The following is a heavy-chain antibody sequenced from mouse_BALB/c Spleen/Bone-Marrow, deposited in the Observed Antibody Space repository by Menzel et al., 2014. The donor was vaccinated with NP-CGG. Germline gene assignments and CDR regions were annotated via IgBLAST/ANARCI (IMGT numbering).Heavy chain of an antibody. CDR2: IDPYNGGT. D-gene: IGHD2-1*01. V-gene: IGHV1S135*01. CDR3: ARDYGNPYYAMDY. CDR1: GYAFTNYN. Sequence: EVKLMESGPELVKPGASVKVSCKASGYAFTNYNMYWVRHSHGKSLEWIGYIDPYNGGTSYNQNFKGKATLTVDKSSSTAYMHLNSLTSEDSAVFYCARDYGNPYYAMDYWGQGTSVTVSS. J-gene: IGHJ4*01.